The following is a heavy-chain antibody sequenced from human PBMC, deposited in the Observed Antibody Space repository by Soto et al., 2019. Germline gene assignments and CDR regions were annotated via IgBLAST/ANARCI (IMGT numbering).Heavy chain of an antibody. V-gene: IGHV1-8*01. CDR3: ARTTTYYDFWSGYYSGGYYYYYMDV. CDR2: MNPNSGNT. CDR1: GYTFTSYD. D-gene: IGHD3-3*01. Sequence: QVQLVQSGAEVKKPGASVKVSCKASGYTFTSYDINWVRQATGQGLEWMGWMNPNSGNTGYAQKFQGRVTMPRNTSISTAYMELSSLRSEDTAVYYCARTTTYYDFWSGYYSGGYYYYYMDVWGKGTTVTVSS. J-gene: IGHJ6*03.